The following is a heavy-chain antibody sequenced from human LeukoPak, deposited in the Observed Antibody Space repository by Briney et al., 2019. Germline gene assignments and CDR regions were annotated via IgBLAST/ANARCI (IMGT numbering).Heavy chain of an antibody. CDR1: AFTFSDYG. D-gene: IGHD1-26*01. Sequence: GGSLRLSCAASAFTFSDYGMNWVRQAPGKGLEWVSYISGRSSTIYYADSVKGRFTISRDNAKNSMYLQMNSLRAEDTAVYYCARDRIKSGGYYFDYWGQGTLVTVSS. J-gene: IGHJ4*02. CDR3: ARDRIKSGGYYFDY. V-gene: IGHV3-48*01. CDR2: ISGRSSTI.